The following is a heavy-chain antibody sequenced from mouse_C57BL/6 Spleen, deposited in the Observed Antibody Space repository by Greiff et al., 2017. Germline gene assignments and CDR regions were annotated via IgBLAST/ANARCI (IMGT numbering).Heavy chain of an antibody. CDR1: GYTFTDYD. CDR2: IYPGSGNT. V-gene: IGHV1-76*01. J-gene: IGHJ2*01. D-gene: IGHD3-2*02. CDR3: ARGIRQLSPFDY. Sequence: QVKLQQSGAELVRPGASVKLSCKASGYTFTDYDINWVRQRPGQGLEWIARIYPGSGNTYYNEKLKGKATLTAEKSSSTAYMQLSSLTSEDSAVYFCARGIRQLSPFDYWGQGTTLTVSS.